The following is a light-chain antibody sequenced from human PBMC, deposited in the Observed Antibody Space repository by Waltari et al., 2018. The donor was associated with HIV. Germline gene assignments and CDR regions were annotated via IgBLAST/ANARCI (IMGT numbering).Light chain of an antibody. CDR2: DDR. CDR1: NIGTKS. J-gene: IGLJ3*02. Sequence: SYVLTRPPSVSVAPGQTARITCGGDNIGTKSVHWYQQNPGQAPVLVVYDDRDRPSGIPERFSGSNSGNTATLTVSRVEVWDEADYYCQVWDGSSDHWVFGGGTKLTVL. V-gene: IGLV3-21*02. CDR3: QVWDGSSDHWV.